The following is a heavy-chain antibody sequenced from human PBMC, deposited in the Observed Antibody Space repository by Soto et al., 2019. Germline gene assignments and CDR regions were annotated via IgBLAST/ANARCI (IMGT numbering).Heavy chain of an antibody. CDR2: IKSKTDGGTT. CDR1: GFTFSNAW. CDR3: TTAPGKTVTFDY. V-gene: IGHV3-15*01. Sequence: EVQLVESGGGLVKPGGSLRLSCAASGFTFSNAWMSWVRQAPGKGLEWVGRIKSKTDGGTTDYAAPVKGRFTISRDDSKNTLYLQMNSLKTEDTAVYYCTTAPGKTVTFDYWGQGTLVTVSS. D-gene: IGHD4-17*01. J-gene: IGHJ4*02.